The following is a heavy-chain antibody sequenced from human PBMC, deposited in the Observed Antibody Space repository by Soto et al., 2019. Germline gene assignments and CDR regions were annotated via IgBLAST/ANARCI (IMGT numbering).Heavy chain of an antibody. Sequence: QVQLQQWGAGLLKPSETLSLTCAVYGGSFRGYYWTWIRQPPGKGLEWIGEINHSGRTNYNLSLKSRVTISVDSSKNQFSLRLNSVTAADTAVYYWARSGDTSGYSDYWGPGSLVTVSS. CDR1: GGSFRGYY. V-gene: IGHV4-34*01. J-gene: IGHJ4*02. D-gene: IGHD3-22*01. CDR3: ARSGDTSGYSDY. CDR2: INHSGRT.